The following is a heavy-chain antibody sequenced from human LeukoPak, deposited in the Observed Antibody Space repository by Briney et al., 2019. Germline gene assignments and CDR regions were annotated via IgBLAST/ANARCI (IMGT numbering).Heavy chain of an antibody. D-gene: IGHD3-22*01. CDR1: GGSISSSSYY. Sequence: SETLSLTCTVSGGSISSSSYYWGWIRQPPGKGLEWIGSIYYSGSTYYNPSLKSRVTISVDTSKNQFSLKLSSVTPADTAVYYCARHEIDSSGYYYEFNWFDPWGQGTLVTVSS. CDR3: ARHEIDSSGYYYEFNWFDP. J-gene: IGHJ5*02. CDR2: IYYSGST. V-gene: IGHV4-39*01.